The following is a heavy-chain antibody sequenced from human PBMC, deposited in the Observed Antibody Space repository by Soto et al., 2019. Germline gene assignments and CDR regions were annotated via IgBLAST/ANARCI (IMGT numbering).Heavy chain of an antibody. V-gene: IGHV3-23*01. D-gene: IGHD3-10*01. CDR2: ISGSGGST. Sequence: GGSLRLSCAASGFTFSSYSMSWVRQAPGKGLEWVSAISGSGGSTYYADSVKGRFTISRDNSKNTLYLQMNSLRAEDTAVYYCATIWFGESPFDYWGQGTLVTVSS. CDR3: ATIWFGESPFDY. CDR1: GFTFSSYS. J-gene: IGHJ4*02.